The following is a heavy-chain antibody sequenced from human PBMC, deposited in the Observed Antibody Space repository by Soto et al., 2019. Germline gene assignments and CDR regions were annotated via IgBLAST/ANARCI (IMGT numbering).Heavy chain of an antibody. V-gene: IGHV1-18*01. J-gene: IGHJ4*02. D-gene: IGHD3-16*02. CDR1: GYTFTSYG. Sequence: ASVKVSCKASGYTFTSYGISWVRQAPGQGLEWMGWISAYNGNTNYAQKLQGRVTISVDTSKNQFSLKLSSVTAADTAVYYCARAIMITFGGVIVRPYYFDYWGQGTLVTVSS. CDR3: ARAIMITFGGVIVRPYYFDY. CDR2: ISAYNGNT.